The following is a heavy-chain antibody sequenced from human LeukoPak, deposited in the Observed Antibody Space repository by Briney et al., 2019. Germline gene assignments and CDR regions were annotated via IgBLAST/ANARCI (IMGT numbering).Heavy chain of an antibody. CDR1: GYTFTGYY. CDR3: ASYPRYSSSPPFDY. D-gene: IGHD6-6*01. V-gene: IGHV1-2*02. CDR2: INPNTGDT. J-gene: IGHJ4*02. Sequence: ASVKVSCKASGYTFTGYYMHWVRQAPGQGLEWMGWINPNTGDTNYAQKFQGRVTMTRDTTLSTAYMELSRLKSDDTAVYYCASYPRYSSSPPFDYWGQGTLVSVSS.